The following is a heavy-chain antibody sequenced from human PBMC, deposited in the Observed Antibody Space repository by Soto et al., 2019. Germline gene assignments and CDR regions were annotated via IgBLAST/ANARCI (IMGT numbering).Heavy chain of an antibody. V-gene: IGHV3-23*01. Sequence: PGGSLRLSCAASGFTFSRDGMSWVRQAPGKGLEWVSLITDNGGSTYYADSVKGRFTISRDNTKNTLYLQMSSLRVEDTTVYYCARGTGNKWKYVWFDPWGKGTLVTVSS. J-gene: IGHJ5*02. CDR1: GFTFSRDG. D-gene: IGHD1-7*01. CDR2: ITDNGGST. CDR3: ARGTGNKWKYVWFDP.